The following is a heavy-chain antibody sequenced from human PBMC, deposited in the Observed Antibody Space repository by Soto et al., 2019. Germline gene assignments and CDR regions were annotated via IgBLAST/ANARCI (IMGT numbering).Heavy chain of an antibody. J-gene: IGHJ4*02. D-gene: IGHD3-22*01. Sequence: PSETLSLTCTVSGGSISSYYWSWIRQPPGKGLEWIGYIYYSGSTNYNPSLKSRVTISVDTSKNQFSLKLSSVTAADTAVYYCARGYDSSGYYRYFDYWGQGTLVTVSS. V-gene: IGHV4-59*01. CDR3: ARGYDSSGYYRYFDY. CDR1: GGSISSYY. CDR2: IYYSGST.